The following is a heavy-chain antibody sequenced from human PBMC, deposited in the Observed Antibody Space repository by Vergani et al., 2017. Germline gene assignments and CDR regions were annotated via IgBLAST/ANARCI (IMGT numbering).Heavy chain of an antibody. CDR3: ARVFCSSTSCYVAAFDY. J-gene: IGHJ4*02. Sequence: EVQLVESGGGLVKPGGSLRLSCAASGFTFSSYSMNWVRQAPGKGLEWVSSISSSSSYIYYADSVKGRFTISRDNAKNSLYLQMNSLRAEDTAVDYCARVFCSSTSCYVAAFDYWGQGTLVTVSS. CDR2: ISSSSSYI. CDR1: GFTFSSYS. V-gene: IGHV3-21*01. D-gene: IGHD2-2*01.